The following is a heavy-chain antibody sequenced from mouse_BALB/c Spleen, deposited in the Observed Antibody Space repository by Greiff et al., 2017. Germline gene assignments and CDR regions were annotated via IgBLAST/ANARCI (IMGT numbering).Heavy chain of an antibody. J-gene: IGHJ2*01. Sequence: VQLKESGTVLARPGASVKMSCKASGYTFTSYWMHWVKQRPGQGLEWIGAIYPGNSDTSYNQKFKGKAKLTAVTSTSTAYMELSSLTNEDSAVYYCTRGDYRYDRHFDYWGQGTTLTVSS. CDR3: TRGDYRYDRHFDY. V-gene: IGHV1-5*01. CDR2: IYPGNSDT. D-gene: IGHD2-14*01. CDR1: GYTFTSYW.